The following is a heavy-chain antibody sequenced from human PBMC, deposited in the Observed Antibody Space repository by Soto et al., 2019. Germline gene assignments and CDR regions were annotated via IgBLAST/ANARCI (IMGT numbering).Heavy chain of an antibody. Sequence: GGSLGLSCIGSGFTFNSYAMNWVRQAPGKGLEWVSSISSSSKYIYYTDSVKGRFTISRDNAKNSLYLQMNGLRAEDTALYYCARDPDAEYSGNYHTPRSLDSWGQGTQVTVSS. D-gene: IGHD1-26*01. CDR3: ARDPDAEYSGNYHTPRSLDS. V-gene: IGHV3-21*01. CDR1: GFTFNSYA. J-gene: IGHJ4*02. CDR2: ISSSSKYI.